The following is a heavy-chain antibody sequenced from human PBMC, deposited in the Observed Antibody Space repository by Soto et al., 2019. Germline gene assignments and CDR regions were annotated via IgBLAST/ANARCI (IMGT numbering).Heavy chain of an antibody. V-gene: IGHV1-18*04. D-gene: IGHD6-13*01. J-gene: IGHJ4*02. CDR2: ISAYNGNT. Sequence: ASVKVSCKASGYTFASYYMHWLRQSPEQGLEWMGWISAYNGNTNYAQKLQGRVTMTTDTSTSTAYMELRSLRSDDTAVYYCARVLAAAGTQYYFDYWGQGTLVTVSS. CDR3: ARVLAAAGTQYYFDY. CDR1: GYTFASYY.